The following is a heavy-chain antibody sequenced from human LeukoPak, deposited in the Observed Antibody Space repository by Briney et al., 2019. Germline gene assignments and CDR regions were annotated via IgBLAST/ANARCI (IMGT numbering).Heavy chain of an antibody. CDR2: INWNGGST. V-gene: IGHV3-20*04. D-gene: IGHD3-3*01. J-gene: IGHJ4*02. CDR1: GFTFDDCG. CDR3: ATESVTIFGVGTYFDY. Sequence: PGGSLRLSCAASGFTFDDCGMSWVRQAPGKGLEWVSGINWNGGSTGYADSVKGRFTISRDNAKNSLYLQMNSLRAEDTALYYCATESVTIFGVGTYFDYWGQGTLVTVSS.